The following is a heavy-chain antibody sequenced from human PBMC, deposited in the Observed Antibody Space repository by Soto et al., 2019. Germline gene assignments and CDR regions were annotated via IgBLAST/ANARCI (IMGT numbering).Heavy chain of an antibody. V-gene: IGHV4-30-4*01. CDR2: IYYSGST. Sequence: QVQLQESGPGLVKPSQTLSLTCTVSGGSISSGDYYWSWIRQPPGKGLEWIGYIYYSGSTYYNPSLKSRVSISVDTSKNQFSLKLSSVTAADTAVYYCARDRQYQLPPRSYYGRDVWGQGTTVTVSS. J-gene: IGHJ6*02. CDR3: ARDRQYQLPPRSYYGRDV. D-gene: IGHD2-2*01. CDR1: GGSISSGDYY.